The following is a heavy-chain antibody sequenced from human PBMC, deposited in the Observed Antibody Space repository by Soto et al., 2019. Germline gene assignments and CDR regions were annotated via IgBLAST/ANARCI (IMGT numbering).Heavy chain of an antibody. CDR1: GGSISSGDYY. Sequence: PSETLSLTCTVSGGSISSGDYYWRWIRQPPGKGLEWIGYIYYSGSTYYNPSLKSRVTISVDTSKNQFSLKLSSVTAADTAVYYCARVHLTANDYWGQGXLVTVYS. CDR3: ARVHLTANDY. CDR2: IYYSGST. D-gene: IGHD2-21*02. J-gene: IGHJ4*02. V-gene: IGHV4-30-4*01.